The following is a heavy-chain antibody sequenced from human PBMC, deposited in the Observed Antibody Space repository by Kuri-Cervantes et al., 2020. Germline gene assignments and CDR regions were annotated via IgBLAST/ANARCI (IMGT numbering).Heavy chain of an antibody. CDR2: IWYDGSNK. CDR1: GFTFSSYG. V-gene: IGHV3-33*01. J-gene: IGHJ4*02. D-gene: IGHD2-2*03. Sequence: GGSLRLSCAASGFTFSSYGMHWVRQAPGKGLEWVAVIWYDGSNKYYADSVKGRFTISRDNSKNTLYLQMNSLRAEDTAVYYCARGPGYCRSTSCPYYFDDWGQGTLVTVSS. CDR3: ARGPGYCRSTSCPYYFDD.